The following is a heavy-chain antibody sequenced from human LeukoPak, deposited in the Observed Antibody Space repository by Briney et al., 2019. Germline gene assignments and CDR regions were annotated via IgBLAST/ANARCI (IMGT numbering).Heavy chain of an antibody. J-gene: IGHJ4*02. CDR1: GFTFRTYG. V-gene: IGHV3-33*01. D-gene: IGHD3-10*01. CDR3: ARAGVQGLGSYLPYYFDF. CDR2: IWYDGSDK. Sequence: GRSLRLSCAASGFTFRTYGMHWVRQAPGKGLEWVAFIWYDGSDKYYADSVKGRFTISRDNSKNTLSLQMNSLRAEDTAVYYCARAGVQGLGSYLPYYFDFWGQGTLVTVSS.